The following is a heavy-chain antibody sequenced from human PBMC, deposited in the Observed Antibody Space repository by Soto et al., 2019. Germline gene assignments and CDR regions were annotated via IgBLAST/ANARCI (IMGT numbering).Heavy chain of an antibody. D-gene: IGHD1-26*01. CDR3: VRGYHYFDN. V-gene: IGHV3-74*01. CDR1: GFTFSNSW. Sequence: EVQLVESGGGLVQPGGSLRLSCAASGFTFSNSWMYWVRQAPGKGPAWVSRINSDGSSITYADSVKGRFTVSRDNAKNTVFLQMNGLRAEDTAVYFCVRGYHYFDNCGQGTLVTVSS. J-gene: IGHJ4*02. CDR2: INSDGSSI.